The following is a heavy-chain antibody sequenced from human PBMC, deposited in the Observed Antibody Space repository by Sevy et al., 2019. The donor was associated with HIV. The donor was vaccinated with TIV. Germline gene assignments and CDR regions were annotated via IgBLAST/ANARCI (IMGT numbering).Heavy chain of an antibody. CDR1: GFTFNRSP. CDR3: AREGVLVEGVIASYGMDV. CDR2: MSYNGNKK. J-gene: IGHJ6*02. V-gene: IGHV3-30*04. Sequence: GGSLRLSCAASGFTFNRSPMHWVRQAPGKGLEWVAVMSYNGNKKYNGDSVKGRFTISRDDSKTTLYLQMNSLRPEDTAVYYCAREGVLVEGVIASYGMDVWGQGTTVTVSS. D-gene: IGHD3-10*01.